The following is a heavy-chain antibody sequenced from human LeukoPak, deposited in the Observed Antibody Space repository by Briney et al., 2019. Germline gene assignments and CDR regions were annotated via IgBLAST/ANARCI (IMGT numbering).Heavy chain of an antibody. Sequence: SETLSLTCTVSGGSIISSSYYWGWIRQPPGKGLEWIGTIYYSGSTYYNQSLKSRVTISVDTSKKQFSLKLSSVTAADTAVYYCARGRGDYTLCYFDFWGQGTLVTVSS. J-gene: IGHJ4*02. CDR2: IYYSGST. D-gene: IGHD4-17*01. CDR3: ARGRGDYTLCYFDF. V-gene: IGHV4-39*01. CDR1: GGSIISSSYY.